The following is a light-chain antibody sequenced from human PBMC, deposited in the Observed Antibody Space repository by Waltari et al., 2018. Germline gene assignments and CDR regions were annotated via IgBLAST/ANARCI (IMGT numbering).Light chain of an antibody. Sequence: SWYQQYPGKAPKLMIYDVTKRPSGVPDRFSGSKSGNTASLTISGLQAEDEADYHCCSSAGSSAVFGGGTKLTVL. CDR3: CSSAGSSAV. J-gene: IGLJ3*02. CDR2: DVT. V-gene: IGLV2-11*01.